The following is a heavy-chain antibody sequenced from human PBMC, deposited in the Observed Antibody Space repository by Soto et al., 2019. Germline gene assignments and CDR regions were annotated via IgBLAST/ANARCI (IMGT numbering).Heavy chain of an antibody. CDR2: IKEDGSEK. CDR1: GFTFSGYW. V-gene: IGHV3-7*05. J-gene: IGHJ4*02. D-gene: IGHD3-3*01. Sequence: EVQLVESGGGLVQPGGSLRLSCAASGFTFSGYWMKWVRQAPGKGLEWVATIKEDGSEKYYVDSVKGRFTISRDSAKNSVHLQMNSLRVEDPAVYYCASTRGYWGQGTLVTVSS. CDR3: ASTRGY.